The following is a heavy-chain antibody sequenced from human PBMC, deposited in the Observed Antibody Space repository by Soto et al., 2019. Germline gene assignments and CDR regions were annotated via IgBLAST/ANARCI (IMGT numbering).Heavy chain of an antibody. CDR3: ARGSSPVDFDY. CDR1: GYTFSNYG. J-gene: IGHJ4*02. CDR2: INAYNGNT. D-gene: IGHD6-13*01. V-gene: IGHV1-18*01. Sequence: QVQLVQSGAEVKKPGASVKVSCKASGYTFSNYGISWVRQAPGQGLEWMGWINAYNGNTNFAKKFQDRLTMTTATSMSTGYLELRSLTSDDTALYYCARGSSPVDFDYWGQGTLVTVSS.